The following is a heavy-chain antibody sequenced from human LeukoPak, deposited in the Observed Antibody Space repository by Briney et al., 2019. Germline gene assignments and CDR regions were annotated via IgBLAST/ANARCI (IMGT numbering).Heavy chain of an antibody. CDR2: INHSGST. CDR1: GGSFSGYY. J-gene: IGHJ4*02. CDR3: AREYYYDSSGYYLVY. Sequence: PSETLSLTCAVYGGSFSGYYWSWIRQPPGKGLEWIGEINHSGSTNYNPSLKSRVTISVDTSKNQFSLKLSSVTAADTAVYYCAREYYYDSSGYYLVYWGQGTLVTVSS. D-gene: IGHD3-22*01. V-gene: IGHV4-34*01.